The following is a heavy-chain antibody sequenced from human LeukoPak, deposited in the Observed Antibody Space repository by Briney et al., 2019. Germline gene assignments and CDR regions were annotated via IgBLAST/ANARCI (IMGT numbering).Heavy chain of an antibody. D-gene: IGHD5-12*01. CDR2: INAGNGHT. CDR3: ARGRWVATNQAYYFDD. J-gene: IGHJ4*02. V-gene: IGHV1-3*03. CDR1: AYSFTPYA. Sequence: GASVKVSCKTSAYSFTPYAMHWVGQAPGQRREWMGWINAGNGHTKYSQEFQGRLTITRDTSANIVYMDLSSLRSEDMAVYYCARGRWVATNQAYYFDDWGQGTLVTVSS.